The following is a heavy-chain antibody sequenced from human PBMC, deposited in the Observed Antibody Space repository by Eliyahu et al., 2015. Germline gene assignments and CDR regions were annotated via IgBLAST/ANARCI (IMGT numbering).Heavy chain of an antibody. CDR3: ARQARSSGWYFIGRGNQDEGDY. Sequence: QLQLQESGPGLVKPSETLSLTCTVSGGAISSSSFXLGWIRQPPGKGLEWIGSIYYNGFTYYNPSLKSRVTIFVDTSKNQFSLKLSSVTAADTAVYYCARQARSSGWYFIGRGNQDEGDYWGQGTLVTVSS. J-gene: IGHJ4*02. CDR1: GGAISSSSFX. D-gene: IGHD6-19*01. V-gene: IGHV4-39*01. CDR2: IYYNGFT.